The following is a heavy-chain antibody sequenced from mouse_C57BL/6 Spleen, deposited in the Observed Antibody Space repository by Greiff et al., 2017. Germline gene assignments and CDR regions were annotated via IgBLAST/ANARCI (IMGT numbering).Heavy chain of an antibody. CDR3: ARGGGMDY. J-gene: IGHJ4*01. CDR2: INPNNGGT. Sequence: VQLQQSGPELVKPGASVKISCKASGYTFTDYYMNWVKQSRGKSLEWIGDINPNNGGTSYNQKFKGKATLTVDKSSSTAYMELRSLTSEDSAVYYCARGGGMDYWGQGTSVTVSS. V-gene: IGHV1-26*01. CDR1: GYTFTDYY.